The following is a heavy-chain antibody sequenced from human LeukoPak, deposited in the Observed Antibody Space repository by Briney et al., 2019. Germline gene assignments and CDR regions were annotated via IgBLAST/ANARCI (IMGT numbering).Heavy chain of an antibody. CDR1: GYTFTGYY. J-gene: IGHJ5*02. CDR2: MNPNSGGS. V-gene: IGHV1-2*02. Sequence: ASVKVSCKTSGYTFTGYYMHWVRQAPGQGLEWMGWMNPNSGGSNYAQKFQGRVTMTRDTSIGAAYMELSSLRSDDTAVYYCARAGDSGNLAWGQGTLVTVSS. D-gene: IGHD1-26*01. CDR3: ARAGDSGNLA.